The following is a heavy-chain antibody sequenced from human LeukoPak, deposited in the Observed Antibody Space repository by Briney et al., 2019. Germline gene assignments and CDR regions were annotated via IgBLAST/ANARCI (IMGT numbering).Heavy chain of an antibody. Sequence: GGSLRLSCAASGFTFSSNAMSWVRQAPGKGLEWVSGISGSLGSTFYADSVKGRFTISRDNSKNTLYLQMNSLRAEDTAVYYCAKDRGPFDYWGQGTLVTVSS. CDR3: AKDRGPFDY. J-gene: IGHJ4*02. V-gene: IGHV3-23*01. CDR2: ISGSLGST. CDR1: GFTFSSNA.